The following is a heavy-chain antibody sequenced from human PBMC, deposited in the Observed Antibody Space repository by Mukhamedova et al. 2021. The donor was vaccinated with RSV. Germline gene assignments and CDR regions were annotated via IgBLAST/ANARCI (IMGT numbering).Heavy chain of an antibody. CDR2: GNT. Sequence: GNTHYADSVKGRFTISRDNSKNTLYLQMNSLRAEDTAVYYCARGVYTYDMDVWGQGTTVTVSS. J-gene: IGHJ6*02. D-gene: IGHD6-13*01. V-gene: IGHV3-23*01. CDR3: ARGVYTYDMDV.